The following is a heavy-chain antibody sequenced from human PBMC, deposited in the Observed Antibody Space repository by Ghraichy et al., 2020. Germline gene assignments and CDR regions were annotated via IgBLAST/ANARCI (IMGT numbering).Heavy chain of an antibody. Sequence: SGPTLVKPTQTLTLTCTFSGFSLSTSGMCVSWIRQPPGKALEWLARIDWDDDKYYSTSLKTRLTISKDTSKNQVVLTMTNMDPVDTATYYCARSRYYYDSSGSPPTNQSRYYYYGMDVWGQGTTVTVSS. D-gene: IGHD3-22*01. J-gene: IGHJ6*02. CDR1: GFSLSTSGMC. CDR3: ARSRYYYDSSGSPPTNQSRYYYYGMDV. CDR2: IDWDDDK. V-gene: IGHV2-70*11.